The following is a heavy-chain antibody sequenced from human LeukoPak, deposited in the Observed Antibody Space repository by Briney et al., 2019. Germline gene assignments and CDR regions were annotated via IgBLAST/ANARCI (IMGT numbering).Heavy chain of an antibody. CDR2: IWYDGSKK. D-gene: IGHD1-20*01. CDR1: GFTFGGYG. CDR3: AREYLYNWIDVHYYYGMDV. V-gene: IGHV3-33*01. Sequence: GGSLRLSCAASGFTFGGYGMHWVRQAPGKGLEWVAVIWYDGSKKYYADSVKGRFTISRDNSKNTLYLQVNSLRAEDTAVYYCAREYLYNWIDVHYYYGMDVWGQGTTVTVSS. J-gene: IGHJ6*02.